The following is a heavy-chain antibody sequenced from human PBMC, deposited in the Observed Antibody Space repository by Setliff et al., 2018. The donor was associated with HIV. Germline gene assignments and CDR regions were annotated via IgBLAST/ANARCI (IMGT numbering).Heavy chain of an antibody. D-gene: IGHD6-19*01. Sequence: ASVKVSCKASGSTFSSYAFHWVRQAPGQRLEWMGWINAGNGKTKYSQKFQSRVTITRDTSASTAYMELHSLRSEDTAIYYCARRKYNSGWYDVHYYFDNWGQGTLVTVSS. J-gene: IGHJ4*02. V-gene: IGHV1-3*01. CDR2: INAGNGKT. CDR3: ARRKYNSGWYDVHYYFDN. CDR1: GSTFSSYA.